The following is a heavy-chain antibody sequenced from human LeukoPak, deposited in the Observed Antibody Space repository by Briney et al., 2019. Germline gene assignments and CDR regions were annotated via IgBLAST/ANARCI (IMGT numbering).Heavy chain of an antibody. CDR1: GYSISSGYY. Sequence: SETLSLTCDVSGYSISSGYYWGWFRQPPGKGMEWIGSIDHSGSTYYNPSLMSRVTISVDTSKNQFSLKLSSVTAADTAVYYCARPVFGWYGYFDYWGQGTLVTVSS. CDR3: ARPVFGWYGYFDY. J-gene: IGHJ4*02. D-gene: IGHD6-19*01. V-gene: IGHV4-38-2*01. CDR2: IDHSGST.